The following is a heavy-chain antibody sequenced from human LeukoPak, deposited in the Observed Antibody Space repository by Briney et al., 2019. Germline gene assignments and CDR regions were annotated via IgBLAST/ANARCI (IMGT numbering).Heavy chain of an antibody. D-gene: IGHD2-2*01. CDR3: ARAQGGVVPAAMMRHAFDI. CDR1: GYTFTSYG. V-gene: IGHV1-69*05. CDR2: IIPIFGTA. Sequence: ASVKVSCKASGYTFTSYGISWVRQAPGQGLEWMGGIIPIFGTANYAQKFQGRVTITTDESTSTAYMELSSLRSEDTAVYYCARAQGGVVPAAMMRHAFDIWGQGTMVTVSS. J-gene: IGHJ3*02.